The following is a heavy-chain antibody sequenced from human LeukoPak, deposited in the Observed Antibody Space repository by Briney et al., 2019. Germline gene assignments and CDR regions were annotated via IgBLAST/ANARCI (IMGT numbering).Heavy chain of an antibody. CDR2: IYSVET. Sequence: GGSLRLSCAASGFTFSDYYMSWVRQAPGKGLEWVSVIYSVETYYADSVKGRFTISRDNSKNTVYLQMNSLRAEDTAVYYCAIHTPTMRAFDPWGQGALVTVSS. CDR1: GFTFSDYY. V-gene: IGHV3-53*01. CDR3: AIHTPTMRAFDP. J-gene: IGHJ5*02. D-gene: IGHD5-12*01.